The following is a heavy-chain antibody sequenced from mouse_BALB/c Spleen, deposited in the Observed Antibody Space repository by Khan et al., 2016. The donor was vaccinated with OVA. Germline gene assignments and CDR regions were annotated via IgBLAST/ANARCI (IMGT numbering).Heavy chain of an antibody. J-gene: IGHJ4*01. Sequence: DLVKPGASVKLSCKASGYTFTSYWINWIKQRPGQGLEWIGRIAPGSGSSSYNEMVKGKATLTLDKSSSTAYIQLSSLSSEDSAVYFCAGETYYGRTCYAMDYWGQGTSVTVSS. CDR3: AGETYYGRTCYAMDY. D-gene: IGHD1-1*01. CDR1: GYTFTSYW. CDR2: IAPGSGSS. V-gene: IGHV1S41*01.